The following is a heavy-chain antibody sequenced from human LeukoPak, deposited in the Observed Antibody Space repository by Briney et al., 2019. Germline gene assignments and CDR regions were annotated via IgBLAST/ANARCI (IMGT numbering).Heavy chain of an antibody. CDR1: GGTFSSYA. J-gene: IGHJ3*02. CDR3: ARGRRWELHTLRAFDI. CDR2: VIPTLGIA. Sequence: SVKVSCKASGGTFSSYAISWVRQAPGQGLEWVGRVIPTLGIANYAQNFQGRVTITADKSTGTAYMELSGLRSEDTAVYYCARGRRWELHTLRAFDIWGQGTMVTVSS. D-gene: IGHD1-26*01. V-gene: IGHV1-69*04.